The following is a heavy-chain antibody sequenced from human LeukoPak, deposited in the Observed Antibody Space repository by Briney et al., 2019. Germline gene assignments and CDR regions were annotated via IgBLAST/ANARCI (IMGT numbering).Heavy chain of an antibody. CDR2: IYSGGST. Sequence: GGSLRLSCAASGFTFSSYGMHWVRQAPGKGLEWVSVIYSGGSTYYADSVKGRFTVSRDNSKNTLYLQMNSLRAEDTAVYYCARGHDYGDYYFDYWGQGTLVTVSS. V-gene: IGHV3-66*01. D-gene: IGHD4-17*01. CDR3: ARGHDYGDYYFDY. J-gene: IGHJ4*02. CDR1: GFTFSSYG.